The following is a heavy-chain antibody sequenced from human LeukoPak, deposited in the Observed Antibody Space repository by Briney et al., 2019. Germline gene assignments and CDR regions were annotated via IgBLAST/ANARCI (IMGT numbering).Heavy chain of an antibody. V-gene: IGHV3-48*03. J-gene: IGHJ4*02. CDR3: ARIANYYDSSGR. Sequence: PGGSLRLSCAASGFTFSSYDMNWVRQAPGKGLEWVSYISSSGSIIYYADSVKGRFTISRDNAKNSLYLQMNSLRAEDTAVYYCARIANYYDSSGRWGQGTLVTVSS. D-gene: IGHD3-22*01. CDR2: ISSSGSII. CDR1: GFTFSSYD.